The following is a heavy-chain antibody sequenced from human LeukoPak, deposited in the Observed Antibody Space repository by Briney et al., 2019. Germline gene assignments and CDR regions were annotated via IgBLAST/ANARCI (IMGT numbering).Heavy chain of an antibody. D-gene: IGHD6-25*01. J-gene: IGHJ4*02. V-gene: IGHV3-30*03. CDR2: ISYDGSNK. Sequence: GRSLRLSCAASGFTFSSYGMHWVRQALGKGLEWVAAISYDGSNKYYADSVKGRFTISRDNSKNTLYLQMNSLRAEDTAVYYCCSGPIYNYFDYWGQGTLVTVSS. CDR1: GFTFSSYG. CDR3: CSGPIYNYFDY.